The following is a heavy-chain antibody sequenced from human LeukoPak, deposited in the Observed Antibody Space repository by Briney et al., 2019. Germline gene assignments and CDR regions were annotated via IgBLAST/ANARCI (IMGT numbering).Heavy chain of an antibody. Sequence: PSETLSLTCTVSGGSISSYYWSWIRQPPGKGLEWIGYIYYSGSTNYNPSLKSRVTISVDTSKNQFSLKLSSVTAADTAVYYCARVGKMATKFGPFDYWGQGTLVTVSS. CDR2: IYYSGST. CDR3: ARVGKMATKFGPFDY. CDR1: GGSISSYY. V-gene: IGHV4-59*01. D-gene: IGHD5-24*01. J-gene: IGHJ4*02.